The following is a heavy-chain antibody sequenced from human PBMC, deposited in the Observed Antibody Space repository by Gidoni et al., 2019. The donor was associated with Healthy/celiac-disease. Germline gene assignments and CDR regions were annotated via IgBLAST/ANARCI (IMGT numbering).Heavy chain of an antibody. D-gene: IGHD2-8*01. CDR3: AADNNEWADLGFDY. CDR2: IVVGSGNT. V-gene: IGHV1-58*02. CDR1: GFTFPSSA. J-gene: IGHJ4*02. Sequence: QMQLVQSGPEVKKPGTSVKVSCTASGFTFPSSAMQWVRQARGQRLEWIGWIVVGSGNTNYAQKFQERVTITRDMSTSTAYMELSSLRSEDTAVYYCAADNNEWADLGFDYWGQGTLVTVSS.